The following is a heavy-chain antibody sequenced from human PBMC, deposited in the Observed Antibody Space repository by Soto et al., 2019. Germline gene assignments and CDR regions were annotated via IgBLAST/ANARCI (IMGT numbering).Heavy chain of an antibody. CDR1: GGSFSGYY. CDR3: ARVDVDIVATIRRYFDY. V-gene: IGHV4-34*01. CDR2: INHSGST. Sequence: QVQLQQWGAGLLKPSETLSLTCAVYGGSFSGYYWCWIRQPPGEGLEWLGEINHSGSTNYNPSLKSRVSISVDTSKNQFSLKLSSVTAADTAVYYCARVDVDIVATIRRYFDYWGQGTLVTVSS. D-gene: IGHD5-12*01. J-gene: IGHJ4*02.